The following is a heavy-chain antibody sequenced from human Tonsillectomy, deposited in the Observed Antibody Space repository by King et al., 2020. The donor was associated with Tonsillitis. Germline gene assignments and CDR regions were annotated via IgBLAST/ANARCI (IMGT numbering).Heavy chain of an antibody. D-gene: IGHD3-3*01. CDR2: INPNSGGT. Sequence: QLVQSGAEVKKPGASVKVSCKPSGYTFTGYYMHWVRQAPGQGLEWMGWINPNSGGTNYEQKFQGRVTMTRETSISTAYMERSRLRSDDTAVYYCARASTAFTIFGVGYGMDVWGQGTTITVSS. J-gene: IGHJ6*02. CDR1: GYTFTGYY. V-gene: IGHV1-2*02. CDR3: ARASTAFTIFGVGYGMDV.